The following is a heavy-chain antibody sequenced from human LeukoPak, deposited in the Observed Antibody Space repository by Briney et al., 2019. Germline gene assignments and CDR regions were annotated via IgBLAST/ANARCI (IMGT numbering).Heavy chain of an antibody. Sequence: GGSLRLSCAASGFTFSDYYMSWIRQAPGKGLEWVSYISSSGSTIYYADSVKGRFTISRDNSKNTLYLQMNSLRAEDTAVYYCVLGYYDSSGSIGDYWGQGTLVTVSS. D-gene: IGHD3-22*01. CDR3: VLGYYDSSGSIGDY. V-gene: IGHV3-11*04. CDR2: ISSSGSTI. CDR1: GFTFSDYY. J-gene: IGHJ4*02.